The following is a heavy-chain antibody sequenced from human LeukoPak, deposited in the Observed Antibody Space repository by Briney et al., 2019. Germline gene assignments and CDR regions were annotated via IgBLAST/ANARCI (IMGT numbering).Heavy chain of an antibody. CDR1: GFTFSSYA. CDR3: ASQVVPAAVSLLLLRYWYGMDV. V-gene: IGHV1-69*04. D-gene: IGHD2-2*01. J-gene: IGHJ6*02. Sequence: GGSLRLSCAASGFTFSSYAISWVRQAPGQGLEWMGRIIPILGIANYAQKFQGRVTITADKSTSTAYMELSSLRSEDTAVYYCASQVVPAAVSLLLLRYWYGMDVWGQGTTVTVSS. CDR2: IIPILGIA.